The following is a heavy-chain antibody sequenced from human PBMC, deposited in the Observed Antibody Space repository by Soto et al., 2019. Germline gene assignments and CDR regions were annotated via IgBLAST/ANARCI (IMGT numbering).Heavy chain of an antibody. J-gene: IGHJ5*02. CDR1: GGSISSGGYY. CDR3: ARALTTVTLFDP. V-gene: IGHV4-31*03. CDR2: IYYSGST. Sequence: QVQLQESGPGLVKPSQTLSLTCTVSGGSISSGGYYWSWIRQHPGKGLEWIGYIYYSGSTHYNPFLKSRVTISVDPAKNQFSLKLSSVTAADTAVYYCARALTTVTLFDPWGQGTLVTVSS. D-gene: IGHD4-17*01.